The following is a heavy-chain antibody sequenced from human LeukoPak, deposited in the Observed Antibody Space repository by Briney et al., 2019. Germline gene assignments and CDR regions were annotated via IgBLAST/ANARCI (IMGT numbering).Heavy chain of an antibody. V-gene: IGHV4-39*07. CDR1: GGSVTSSGFY. J-gene: IGHJ5*02. Sequence: SETLSLTCTVSGGSVTSSGFYWGWIRQPPQKGLEWIATISYSGNTYYNPSLDSRVTLSVDSSKNQFSLKLSSVTAADTAMYYCARVLTFYFGSGERYNWFDPWGQGTQVIVSS. D-gene: IGHD3-10*01. CDR3: ARVLTFYFGSGERYNWFDP. CDR2: ISYSGNT.